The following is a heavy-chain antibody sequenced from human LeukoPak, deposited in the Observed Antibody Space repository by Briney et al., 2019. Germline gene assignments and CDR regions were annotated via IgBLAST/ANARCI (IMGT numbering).Heavy chain of an antibody. D-gene: IGHD3-22*01. J-gene: IGHJ4*02. CDR1: GFTFSSYS. Sequence: DVQLVESGGGLVKPGGSLRLSCAASGFTFSSYSMNWVRQAPGKGLEWVSSISSSSSYIYYADSVKGRFTISRDNAKNSLYLQMNSLTPEDTAVYYCARDPTDSLLIDYWGQGTLVTVSS. CDR3: ARDPTDSLLIDY. CDR2: ISSSSSYI. V-gene: IGHV3-21*01.